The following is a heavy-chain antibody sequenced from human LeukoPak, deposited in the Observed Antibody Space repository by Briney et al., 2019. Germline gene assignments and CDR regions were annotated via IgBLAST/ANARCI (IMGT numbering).Heavy chain of an antibody. CDR1: GFTFSNAW. V-gene: IGHV3-74*01. Sequence: PGGFLRLSCAASGFTFSNAWMSWVRQAPGKGLEWVGRINEYGSTTNYADSVKDRFIISRDNAKNTLYLQMNSLRAEDSAVYYCARDVAGSGSRWGQGTLVNVSS. CDR3: ARDVAGSGSR. CDR2: INEYGSTT. J-gene: IGHJ4*02. D-gene: IGHD3-10*01.